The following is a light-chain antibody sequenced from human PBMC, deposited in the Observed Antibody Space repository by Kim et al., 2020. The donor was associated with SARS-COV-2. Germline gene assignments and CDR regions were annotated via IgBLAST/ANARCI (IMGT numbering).Light chain of an antibody. J-gene: IGLJ1*01. V-gene: IGLV2-14*03. CDR2: DVS. CDR3: SSYTSSSTYV. CDR1: SSDVGGYNY. Sequence: QSALTQPASVSGSPGQSITISCTGTSSDVGGYNYVSWYQQHPGKAPKLMIYDVSERPSGVSNRFSGSQSGNTAFLTISGLQAEDEADYYCSSYTSSSTYVFGTGTKVTVL.